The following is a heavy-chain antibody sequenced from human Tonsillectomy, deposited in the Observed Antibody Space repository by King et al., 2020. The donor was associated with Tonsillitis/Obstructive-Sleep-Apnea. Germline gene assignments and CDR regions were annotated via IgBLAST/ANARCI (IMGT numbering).Heavy chain of an antibody. CDR1: GYTFVGYY. Sequence: QLVQSGAEVKKSGASVKVSCKASGYTFVGYYMHWVRQAPGQGLEWMGWINPNSGDTNYAQKFQGRVTMTRDTSISTAYMGLSRLRSDDTAVYYCARVGYCTNVVCYRWDSYLYGMGLWGQGTTVTVPS. CDR3: ARVGYCTNVVCYRWDSYLYGMGL. V-gene: IGHV1-2*02. CDR2: INPNSGDT. J-gene: IGHJ6*02. D-gene: IGHD2-8*01.